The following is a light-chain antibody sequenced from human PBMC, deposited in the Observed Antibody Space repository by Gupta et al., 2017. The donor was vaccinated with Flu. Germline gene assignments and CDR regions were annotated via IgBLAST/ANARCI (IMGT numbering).Light chain of an antibody. J-gene: IGLJ2*01. V-gene: IGLV2-11*01. Sequence: QSALTQPRSVSGSPGQSVRISCTGTSSGVGGYTYVSWYQQHPGKAPKLMIDDVSKRPAGVPDRFSGSKSGNTASPTIAGLEAEDEDDYYCCSYAGTVVFGGGTKLTVL. CDR3: CSYAGTVV. CDR2: DVS. CDR1: SSGVGGYTY.